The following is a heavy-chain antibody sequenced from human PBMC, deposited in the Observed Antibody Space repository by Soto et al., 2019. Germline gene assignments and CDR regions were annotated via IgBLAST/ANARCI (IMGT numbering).Heavy chain of an antibody. D-gene: IGHD3-16*01. CDR3: ARSSGRRHVFTFDYGLDV. CDR1: GFSVGDNY. CDR2: SSSSGGYT. Sequence: QVQLVESGGGLVEPGGSLRLSCAASGFSVGDNYMTWIRQAPGKGLEWLSYSSSSGGYTNYADSVKGRFTISRYNAKNSLYLQMDSLRAEDTAVYFCARSSGRRHVFTFDYGLDVWGQGTTVTVSS. V-gene: IGHV3-11*06. J-gene: IGHJ6*02.